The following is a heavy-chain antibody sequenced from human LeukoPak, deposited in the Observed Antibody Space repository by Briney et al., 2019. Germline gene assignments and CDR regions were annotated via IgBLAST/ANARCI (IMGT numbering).Heavy chain of an antibody. D-gene: IGHD2-2*01. J-gene: IGHJ3*02. CDR2: ISAYNGNT. V-gene: IGHV1-18*01. CDR3: ARAGYCSSTSCSPDAFDI. CDR1: GYTFTSYG. Sequence: GASVKVSCKASGYTFTSYGISWVRQAPGQGLEWMGWISAYNGNTNYAQKLQGRVTMTTDTSTSTAYMELRSLRSDDTAVYYCARAGYCSSTSCSPDAFDIWGQGTMVTVSS.